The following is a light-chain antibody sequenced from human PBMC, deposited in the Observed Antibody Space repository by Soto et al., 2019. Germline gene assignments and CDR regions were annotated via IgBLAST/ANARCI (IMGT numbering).Light chain of an antibody. V-gene: IGLV2-14*01. CDR2: XXX. J-gene: IGLJ1*01. CDR3: SSYTSSSFYV. CDR1: SSDVGGYNY. Sequence: QSALTQPASVSGSPGQSITISCTGTSSDVGGYNYVSWYQQHPGKAXKLMIXXXXXXXXXXSXRFSGXKSXXXXXXXISGLQAEDEADYYCSSYTSSSFYVFGTGTKVTVL.